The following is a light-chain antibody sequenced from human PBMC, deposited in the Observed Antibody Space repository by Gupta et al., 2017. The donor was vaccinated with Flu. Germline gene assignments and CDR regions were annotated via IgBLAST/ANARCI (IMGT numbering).Light chain of an antibody. CDR2: EVS. CDR1: SSDVGTYNR. Sequence: SALPPPPSVSGSPGQSVTISCTGTSSDVGTYNRVSWYQQSPGTAPKLMIYEVSKRPSGVPDRFSGSKSGNTASLTISGLQGEDEADYYCSSYTSSYTFVFGTGTKVTVL. CDR3: SSYTSSYTFV. V-gene: IGLV2-18*02. J-gene: IGLJ1*01.